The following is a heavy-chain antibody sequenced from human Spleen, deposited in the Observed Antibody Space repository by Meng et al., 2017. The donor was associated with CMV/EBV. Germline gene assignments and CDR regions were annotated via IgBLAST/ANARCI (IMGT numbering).Heavy chain of an antibody. D-gene: IGHD5-12*01. CDR3: VRGYSGYDGANWFDP. CDR1: GYSFTSYW. CDR2: IYPGDSDT. J-gene: IGHJ5*02. V-gene: IGHV5-51*01. Sequence: GESLKISCKGSGYSFTSYWIAWVRQMPGKGLEWMGIIYPGDSDTTYSPSFQGQVTISADKSISTAYLQWSGLKASDTAMYYCVRGYSGYDGANWFDPWGQGTLVTVSS.